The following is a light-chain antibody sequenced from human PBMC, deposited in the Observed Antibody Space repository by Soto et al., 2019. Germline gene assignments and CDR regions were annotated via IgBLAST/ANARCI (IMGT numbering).Light chain of an antibody. CDR2: GTS. V-gene: IGKV3-15*01. CDR1: QSVSSR. CDR3: QQYNNWPPWT. J-gene: IGKJ1*01. Sequence: VMTQSPATLSVSPGERATLSCRASQSVSSRLAWYQQKPGQHPRLLIYGTSTRATGIPARFSGSGSGTEFTLTISSLQSEDFAVYYCQQYNNWPPWTFGQGTQVEIE.